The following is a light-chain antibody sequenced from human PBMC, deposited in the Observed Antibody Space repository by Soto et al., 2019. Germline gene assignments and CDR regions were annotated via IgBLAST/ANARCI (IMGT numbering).Light chain of an antibody. CDR3: QQYNSYST. J-gene: IGKJ1*01. Sequence: DIQMTQSPSTLSASLGDRVTITCRASQSISSWLAWYQQQPGKAPKLLIYKASSLESGVPSRFSGSGSGTEFTLTISSLQPDDFATYYCQQYNSYSTFGQGTKVDIK. CDR2: KAS. CDR1: QSISSW. V-gene: IGKV1-5*03.